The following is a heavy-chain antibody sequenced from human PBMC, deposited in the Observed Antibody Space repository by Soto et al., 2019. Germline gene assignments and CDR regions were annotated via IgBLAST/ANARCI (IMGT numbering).Heavy chain of an antibody. Sequence: AETLSLTCAVYGGSFIGYYCICIRQPPFKGLEWIGEINHSGSTNYNPSLKSRVTISVDTSKNQFSLKLSSVTAADTAVYYCARSYSGSYYFPLGPQDYWGQGTLVTVSS. D-gene: IGHD1-26*01. CDR2: INHSGST. V-gene: IGHV4-34*01. CDR3: ARSYSGSYYFPLGPQDY. J-gene: IGHJ4*02. CDR1: GGSFIGYY.